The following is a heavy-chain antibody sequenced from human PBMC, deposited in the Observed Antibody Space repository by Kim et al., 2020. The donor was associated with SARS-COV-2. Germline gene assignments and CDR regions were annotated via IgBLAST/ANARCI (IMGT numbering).Heavy chain of an antibody. CDR2: IYYSGST. J-gene: IGHJ5*02. D-gene: IGHD3-9*01. Sequence: SETLSLTCTVSGGSISSSSYYWGWIRQPPGKGLEWIGSIYYSGSTYYNPSLKSRVTISVDTSKNQFSLKLSSVTAADTAVYYCAREVVMGDDILTGFGSDLNWFDPWGQGTLVTVSS. V-gene: IGHV4-39*07. CDR1: GGSISSSSYY. CDR3: AREVVMGDDILTGFGSDLNWFDP.